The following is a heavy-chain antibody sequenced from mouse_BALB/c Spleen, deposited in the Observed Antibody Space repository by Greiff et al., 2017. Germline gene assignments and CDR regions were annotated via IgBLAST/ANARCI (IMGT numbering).Heavy chain of an antibody. J-gene: IGHJ2*01. CDR1: GYTFTSYY. V-gene: IGHV1S81*02. CDR2: INPSNGGT. Sequence: VQLQQSGAELVKPGASVKLSCKASGYTFTSYYMYWVKQRPGQGLEWIGEINPSNGGTNFNEKFKSKATLTVDKSSSTAYMQLSSLTSEDSAVYYCTRYYYGSSFPFDYWGQGTTLTVSS. CDR3: TRYYYGSSFPFDY. D-gene: IGHD1-1*01.